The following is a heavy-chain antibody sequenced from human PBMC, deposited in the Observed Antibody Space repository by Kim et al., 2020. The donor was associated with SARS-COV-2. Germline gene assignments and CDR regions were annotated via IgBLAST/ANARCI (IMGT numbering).Heavy chain of an antibody. D-gene: IGHD6-19*01. V-gene: IGHV3-30*02. CDR3: AKDQSKPGIAVVESWFDP. J-gene: IGHJ5*02. Sequence: KGRFTSSRDNSKNTLYLQMNSLRAEDTAVYYCAKDQSKPGIAVVESWFDPWGQGTLVTVSS.